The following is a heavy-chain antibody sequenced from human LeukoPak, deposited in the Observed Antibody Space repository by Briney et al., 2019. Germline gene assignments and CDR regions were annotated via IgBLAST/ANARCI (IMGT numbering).Heavy chain of an antibody. J-gene: IGHJ4*02. D-gene: IGHD3-10*01. V-gene: IGHV3-48*04. CDR1: RFTFSTYS. Sequence: GGSLRLSCAASRFTFSTYSMNWVRQAPGRGLEWVSYISSGSNTIYYADSVKGRFTISRDNAKNSLYLQMNSLRAEDTAVYYCARGAGGAFDYWGQGTLVTVSS. CDR3: ARGAGGAFDY. CDR2: ISSGSNTI.